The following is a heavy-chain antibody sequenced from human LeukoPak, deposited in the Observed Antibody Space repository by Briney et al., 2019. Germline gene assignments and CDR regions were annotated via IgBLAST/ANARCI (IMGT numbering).Heavy chain of an antibody. CDR2: LSWNSGSI. V-gene: IGHV3-9*01. Sequence: GGSLRLSCAASGFTFDDYAMHWVRQAPGKGLEWVSGLSWNSGSIDYADSVKGRFTISRDNAKNSVSLQMNSLRAEDTAVYYCARIYLKLASASWGQGTLVTVSS. CDR1: GFTFDDYA. CDR3: ARIYLKLASAS. J-gene: IGHJ5*02. D-gene: IGHD2/OR15-2a*01.